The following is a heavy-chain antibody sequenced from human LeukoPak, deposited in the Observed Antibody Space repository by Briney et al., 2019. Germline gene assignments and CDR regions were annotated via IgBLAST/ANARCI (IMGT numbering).Heavy chain of an antibody. D-gene: IGHD2-15*01. CDR3: AREGWWLDFDY. V-gene: IGHV3-72*01. Sequence: GGSLRLSCAASGFTFSDHYMDWVRQAPRKGLEWVGRTRNKANSYTTEYAASVKGRFTISRDDSKNSLYLQMNSLKTEDTAVYYCAREGWWLDFDYWGQGTLVTVSS. CDR1: GFTFSDHY. J-gene: IGHJ4*02. CDR2: TRNKANSYTT.